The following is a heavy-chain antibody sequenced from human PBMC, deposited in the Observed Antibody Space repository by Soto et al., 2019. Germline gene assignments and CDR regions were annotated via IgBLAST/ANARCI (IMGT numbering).Heavy chain of an antibody. CDR2: INHSGST. CDR3: ARDGSRQQPPNWFDP. Sequence: PSGTPPLTCAVFCGSFSGYCWGWVRQPPGKGLEWIGEINHSGSTNYNPSLKSRVTISVDTSKNQFSLKLSSVTAADTAVYYCARDGSRQQPPNWFDPWGQGTLVTVSS. V-gene: IGHV4-34*01. CDR1: CGSFSGYC. D-gene: IGHD6-13*01. J-gene: IGHJ5*02.